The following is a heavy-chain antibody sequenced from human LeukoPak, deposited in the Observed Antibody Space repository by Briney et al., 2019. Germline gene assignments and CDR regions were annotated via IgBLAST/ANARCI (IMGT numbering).Heavy chain of an antibody. D-gene: IGHD1-1*01. CDR2: INPNSGGT. V-gene: IGHV1-2*02. J-gene: IGHJ3*02. CDR3: ARVGSYNWNDISEGAFDI. Sequence: GASVKVSCKASGYTFTGYYMHWVRQAPGQGLEWMGWINPNSGGTNYAQKFQGRVTMTRDTSISTAYMELSRLRSDDTAVYYCARVGSYNWNDISEGAFDIWGQGIVVTVSS. CDR1: GYTFTGYY.